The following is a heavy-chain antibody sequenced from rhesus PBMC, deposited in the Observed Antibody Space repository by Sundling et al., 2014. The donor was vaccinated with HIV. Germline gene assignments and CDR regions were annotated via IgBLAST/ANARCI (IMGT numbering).Heavy chain of an antibody. J-gene: IGHJ4*01. V-gene: IGHV3S42*01. CDR1: GFTFSSYD. D-gene: IGHD5-24*01. Sequence: EVQLVESGGGLVQPGGSLRLSCAASGFTFSSYDMYWVRQAPGKGLEWISAISSGGGNTYYADSVKGRFTISRDNSKNTLSLQMNSLRAEDTAVYYCAKADIDTAGPDYWGQGVLVTVSS. CDR2: ISSGGGNT. CDR3: AKADIDTAGPDY.